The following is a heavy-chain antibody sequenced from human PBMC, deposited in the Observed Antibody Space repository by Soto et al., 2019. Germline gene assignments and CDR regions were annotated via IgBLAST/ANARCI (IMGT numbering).Heavy chain of an antibody. V-gene: IGHV1-8*01. CDR1: GYTFTSYD. D-gene: IGHD3-10*01. CDR3: ATTEFLRFGETTADYYMDV. CDR2: MNPNSGNT. Sequence: ASVKVSCKASGYTFTSYDINWVRQATGQGLEWMGWMNPNSGNTGYAQKFQGRVTMTRNTSISTAYMELSSLRSEDTAVYYCATTEFLRFGETTADYYMDVWGKGTTVTVSS. J-gene: IGHJ6*03.